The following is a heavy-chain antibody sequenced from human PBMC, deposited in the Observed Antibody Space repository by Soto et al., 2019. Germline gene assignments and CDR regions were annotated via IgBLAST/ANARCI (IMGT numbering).Heavy chain of an antibody. V-gene: IGHV1-69*13. D-gene: IGHD2-21*01. CDR2: IIPIFGTA. Sequence: SVKVSCKASGGTFSSYAISWVRQAPGQGLEWMGGIIPIFGTANYAQKFQGRVTITADESTSTAYMELSSLRSEDTAVYYCARAWRGGVKLEAFDIWGQGTMVTVSS. J-gene: IGHJ3*02. CDR3: ARAWRGGVKLEAFDI. CDR1: GGTFSSYA.